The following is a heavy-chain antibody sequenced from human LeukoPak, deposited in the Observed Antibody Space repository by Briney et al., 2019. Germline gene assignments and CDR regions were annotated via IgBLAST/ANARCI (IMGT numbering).Heavy chain of an antibody. CDR3: ARGPIVGPTKGFDP. Sequence: GGSLRLSCAASGFIVSSNYMSWVRQAPRKGLEWVSVIYSGGATYYADSVKGRFTISRDNSKNMLYLQMNSLRAEDTAVYYCARGPIVGPTKGFDPWGQGTLVTVSS. D-gene: IGHD1-26*01. V-gene: IGHV3-53*01. CDR1: GFIVSSNY. J-gene: IGHJ5*02. CDR2: IYSGGAT.